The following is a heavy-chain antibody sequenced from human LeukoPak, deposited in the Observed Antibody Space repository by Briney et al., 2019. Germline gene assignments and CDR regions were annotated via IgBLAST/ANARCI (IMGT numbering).Heavy chain of an antibody. D-gene: IGHD3-22*01. Sequence: ASVKVSCKASGYTFTSYDINWVRQATGQGLEWMGWMNPNSGNTGYAQKFQGRVAITRNTSISTAYMELSSLRSEDTAVYYCARGRPTMIVDCWGQGTLVTVSS. CDR1: GYTFTSYD. J-gene: IGHJ4*02. V-gene: IGHV1-8*03. CDR3: ARGRPTMIVDC. CDR2: MNPNSGNT.